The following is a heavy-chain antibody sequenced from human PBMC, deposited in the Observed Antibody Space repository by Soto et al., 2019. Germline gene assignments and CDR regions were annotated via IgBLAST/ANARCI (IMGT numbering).Heavy chain of an antibody. CDR2: IYYSGST. CDR3: ARQGFRGNWNYRGATAVNWFDP. J-gene: IGHJ5*02. Sequence: QLQLQESGPGLVKPSETLSLTCTVSGGSISSSSYYWGWIRQPPGKGLEWIGSIYYSGSTYYNPSLKSRVTISVDTSKNQFSLKLSSVTAADTAVYYCARQGFRGNWNYRGATAVNWFDPWGQGTLVTVSS. CDR1: GGSISSSSYY. V-gene: IGHV4-39*01. D-gene: IGHD1-7*01.